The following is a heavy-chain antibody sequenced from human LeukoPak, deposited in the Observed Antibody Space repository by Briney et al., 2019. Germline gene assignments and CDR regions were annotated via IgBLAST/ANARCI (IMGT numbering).Heavy chain of an antibody. CDR2: IYTSGRT. Sequence: SETLSLTCTVAGGSITSYYWSWVRQPAGKGLEWVGRIYTSGRTYYSPSLKRRVTMSLDTSKNQFSLKLSSVTDAATAVYYCARDAYYYDGRGYYVVDYWGQRTLVTLSS. J-gene: IGHJ4*02. D-gene: IGHD3-22*01. V-gene: IGHV4-4*07. CDR3: ARDAYYYDGRGYYVVDY. CDR1: GGSITSYY.